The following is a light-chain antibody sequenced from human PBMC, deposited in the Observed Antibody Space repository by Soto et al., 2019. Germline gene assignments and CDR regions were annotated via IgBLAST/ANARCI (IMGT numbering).Light chain of an antibody. V-gene: IGKV3-15*01. J-gene: IGKJ2*01. CDR3: QQFNNWPLDPMYT. Sequence: EIVLTQSPATLSLSPGERATLSCRASQSVSSNLAWYQQRPGQAPRLLIYGASTRATGIPARFSGSGSGTEFTLTISSLQSEDFAVYYCQQFNNWPLDPMYTFGQGTKLEIK. CDR2: GAS. CDR1: QSVSSN.